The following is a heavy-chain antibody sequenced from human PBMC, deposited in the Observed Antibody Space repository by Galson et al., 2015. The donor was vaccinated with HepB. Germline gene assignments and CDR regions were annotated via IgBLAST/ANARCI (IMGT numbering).Heavy chain of an antibody. D-gene: IGHD5-18*01. J-gene: IGHJ4*02. CDR2: IYPSDSDT. CDR3: ARRGYDQPDY. V-gene: IGHV5-51*01. Sequence: QSGAEVTKPGESLKISCKGSGSIFTSYWIGWVRQIPGKGLEWMGIIYPSDSDTRYRPSFQGQVTISADKTISTAYLQWSSLKASDSAMYYCARRGYDQPDYWGQGTLVTVSS. CDR1: GSIFTSYW.